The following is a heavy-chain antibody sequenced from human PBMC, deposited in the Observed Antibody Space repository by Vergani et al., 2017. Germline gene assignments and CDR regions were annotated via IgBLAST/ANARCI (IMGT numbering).Heavy chain of an antibody. CDR1: GYTFTSYG. CDR3: AGVSSTYYYYGMDV. D-gene: IGHD2-2*01. Sequence: QVQLVQSGAEVKKPGASVKVSCKASGYTFTSYGISWVRQAPGQGLEWMGWISAYNGNTNYAQKLQGRVTMTTDTSTGTAYMELRSLRSDDTAVYYWAGVSSTYYYYGMDVWGQGTTVTVSS. J-gene: IGHJ6*02. CDR2: ISAYNGNT. V-gene: IGHV1-18*01.